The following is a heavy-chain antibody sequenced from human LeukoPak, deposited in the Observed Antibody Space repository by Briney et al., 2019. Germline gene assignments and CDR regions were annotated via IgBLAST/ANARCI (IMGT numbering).Heavy chain of an antibody. V-gene: IGHV3-21*01. CDR1: GFTFSSYS. Sequence: PGGSLRLSCAASGFTFSSYSMNWVRQAPGKGLEWVSSISSSSSYIYYADSVKGRFTISRDNAKNSLYLQMNSLRAEDTAVYYCARHIVATIYDGAFDIWGQGTMVTVSS. CDR3: ARHIVATIYDGAFDI. J-gene: IGHJ3*02. D-gene: IGHD5-12*01. CDR2: ISSSSSYI.